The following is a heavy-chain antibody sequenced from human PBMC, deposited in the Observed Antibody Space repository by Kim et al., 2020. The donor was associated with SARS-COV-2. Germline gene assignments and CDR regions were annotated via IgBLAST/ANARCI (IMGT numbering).Heavy chain of an antibody. V-gene: IGHV3-21*01. J-gene: IGHJ6*02. Sequence: SVKGRCTISRDNGKNSLYLQMDSLRAEDTAVYYCARDETGPAAISGMDVWGRGTTVTVSS. CDR3: ARDETGPAAISGMDV. D-gene: IGHD2-2*01.